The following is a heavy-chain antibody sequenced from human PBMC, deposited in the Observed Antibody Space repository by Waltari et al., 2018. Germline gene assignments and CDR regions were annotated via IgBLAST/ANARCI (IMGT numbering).Heavy chain of an antibody. CDR3: ARGSGVDS. CDR1: GFTFSTYV. Sequence: EVQLLESGGGLVQSGGSLRLSCAASGFTFSTYVMNWVRQAPGKGLEFVSSISDAGGIINYADSVKGRFTISRDNSKNTLYLQMNSLRVDDTAVYYCARGSGVDSWGQGTLVTISS. D-gene: IGHD7-27*01. J-gene: IGHJ4*02. CDR2: ISDAGGII. V-gene: IGHV3-23*01.